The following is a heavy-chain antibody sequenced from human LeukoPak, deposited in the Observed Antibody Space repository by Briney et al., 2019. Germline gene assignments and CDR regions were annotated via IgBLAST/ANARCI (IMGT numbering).Heavy chain of an antibody. CDR1: GYTFSGYY. J-gene: IGHJ4*02. V-gene: IGHV1-2*02. Sequence: ASVKVSCKASGYTFSGYYLHWVRQAPGQGLEWMGWINPKSGGTTYAQKFQGRVTMTRDTSINTAHMELSGLTSDDTAVYSCARDLGGAVVTPFDYWGQGSLVTVSS. D-gene: IGHD4-23*01. CDR2: INPKSGGT. CDR3: ARDLGGAVVTPFDY.